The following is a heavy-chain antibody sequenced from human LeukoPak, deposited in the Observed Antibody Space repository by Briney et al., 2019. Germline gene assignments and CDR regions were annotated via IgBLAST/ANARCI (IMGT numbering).Heavy chain of an antibody. Sequence: ASVKVSCKASGYTFINYYIHWVRQAPGQGLEWMGWISAYNGDTNYAQKLQGRVTMTTDTSTSTAYMELRSLRSDDTAVYYCARLLYSSSWYYYYYMDVWGKGTTVTVSS. CDR3: ARLLYSSSWYYYYYMDV. CDR2: ISAYNGDT. J-gene: IGHJ6*03. V-gene: IGHV1-18*04. CDR1: GYTFINYY. D-gene: IGHD6-13*01.